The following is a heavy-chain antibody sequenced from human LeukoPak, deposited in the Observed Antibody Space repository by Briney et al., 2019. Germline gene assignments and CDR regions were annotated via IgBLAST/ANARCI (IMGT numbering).Heavy chain of an antibody. CDR1: GYTFTGYY. CDR2: INPNSGGT. V-gene: IGHV1-2*02. Sequence: ASVKVSCKASGYTFTGYYMHWVRQAPGQGLEWMGWINPNSGGTNYAQKFQGRVTMTGDTSISTAYMELSRLRSDDTAVYYCARLSPGYCSSTSCYTGAFDIWGQGTMVTVSS. CDR3: ARLSPGYCSSTSCYTGAFDI. J-gene: IGHJ3*02. D-gene: IGHD2-2*02.